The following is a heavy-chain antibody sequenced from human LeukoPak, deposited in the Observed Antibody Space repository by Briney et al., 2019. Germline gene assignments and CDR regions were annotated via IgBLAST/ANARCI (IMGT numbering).Heavy chain of an antibody. Sequence: SSETLSLTCTVSGGSIRSYYWSWIRQPPGKGLEWIGYIYYSGSSNYNPSLKSRVTISVDTSKNQFSLKLSSVTAADTAVYYCARVSRNTAMVDFDYWGQGTLVTVSS. CDR3: ARVSRNTAMVDFDY. CDR2: IYYSGSS. V-gene: IGHV4-59*01. J-gene: IGHJ4*02. CDR1: GGSIRSYY. D-gene: IGHD5-18*01.